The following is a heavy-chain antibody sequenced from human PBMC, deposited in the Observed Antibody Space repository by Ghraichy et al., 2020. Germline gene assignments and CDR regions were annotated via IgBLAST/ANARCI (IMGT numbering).Heavy chain of an antibody. Sequence: GSLRLSCSASEFTIDLFWMSWIRQSPGKGLEWVASIKPDGSDKYYVDSVKGRFTISRDNAKNSLFLQMSSLRAEDTALYYCAREPSSWSSLEFADAFDIWGQGTMVTVSS. CDR1: EFTIDLFW. D-gene: IGHD2-15*01. CDR2: IKPDGSDK. V-gene: IGHV3-7*01. J-gene: IGHJ3*02. CDR3: AREPSSWSSLEFADAFDI.